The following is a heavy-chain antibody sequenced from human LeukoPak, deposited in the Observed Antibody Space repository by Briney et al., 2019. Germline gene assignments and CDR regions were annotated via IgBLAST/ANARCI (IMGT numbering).Heavy chain of an antibody. V-gene: IGHV3-48*04. CDR2: ISSSDSTI. D-gene: IGHD5-24*01. CDR1: GFTVSSNS. CDR3: ARTIEMATISYFDY. J-gene: IGHJ4*02. Sequence: GSLRLSCTVSGFTVSSNSMNWVRQAPGKGLEWVSYISSSDSTIYYADSVKGRFTISRDNAKNSLYLQMNSLRAGDTAVYYCARTIEMATISYFDYWGQGTLVTVSS.